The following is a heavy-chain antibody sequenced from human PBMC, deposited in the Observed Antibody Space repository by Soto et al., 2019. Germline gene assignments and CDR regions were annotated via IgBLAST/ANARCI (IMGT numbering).Heavy chain of an antibody. CDR2: INHSGST. Sequence: QVQLQQWGAGLLKPSETLSLTCAVYGGSFSGYYWSWIRQPPGKGLEWIGEINHSGSTNYNPSLKSRVTISVDTSKNQFSLKLSSVTAADTAVYYCARGQVEYGFEGLRYYYYYGMDVWGQGTTVTVSS. V-gene: IGHV4-34*01. CDR3: ARGQVEYGFEGLRYYYYYGMDV. D-gene: IGHD3-10*01. J-gene: IGHJ6*02. CDR1: GGSFSGYY.